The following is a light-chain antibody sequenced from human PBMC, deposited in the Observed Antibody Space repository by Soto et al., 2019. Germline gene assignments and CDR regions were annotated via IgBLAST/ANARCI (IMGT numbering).Light chain of an antibody. CDR3: QQHNNWPSIT. Sequence: EVVMTQSPATLSVSPGERATLSCRASQSVSSKLAWYQQKPGQAPRLLIYDASTRATGIPARFSGSGSGTEFTLTISSLQSEDSAVYYCQQHNNWPSITFGQGTRLEI. CDR2: DAS. J-gene: IGKJ5*01. CDR1: QSVSSK. V-gene: IGKV3-15*01.